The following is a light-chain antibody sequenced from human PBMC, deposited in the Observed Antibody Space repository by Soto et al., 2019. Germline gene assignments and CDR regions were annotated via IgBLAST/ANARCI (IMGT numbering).Light chain of an antibody. CDR1: QGISSA. Sequence: AIQLTQSPSSLSASVGDRVTITCRASQGISSALAWYQQKPGKSPKLLIYDASILESGVPSRFSGSGSGTDFTLTISSLQPEDFATYFCQHYNSYSEAFGQGTKVDIK. CDR3: QHYNSYSEA. V-gene: IGKV1-13*02. CDR2: DAS. J-gene: IGKJ1*01.